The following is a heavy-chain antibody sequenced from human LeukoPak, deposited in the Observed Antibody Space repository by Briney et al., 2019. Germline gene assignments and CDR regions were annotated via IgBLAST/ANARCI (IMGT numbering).Heavy chain of an antibody. J-gene: IGHJ4*02. V-gene: IGHV5-51*01. Sequence: GESLKISCKGSGYSFSSYWIGWVRQMPGKGLEWMGIIYPGDSDTRYSPSFQDQVTISADKSISTAYLQWSSLKASDTAMYYCARRKAVAGTTKAYFDYWGQGTLVTVSS. CDR2: IYPGDSDT. CDR3: ARRKAVAGTTKAYFDY. CDR1: GYSFSSYW. D-gene: IGHD6-19*01.